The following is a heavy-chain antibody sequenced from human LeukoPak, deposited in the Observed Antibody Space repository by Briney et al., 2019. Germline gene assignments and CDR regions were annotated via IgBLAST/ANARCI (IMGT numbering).Heavy chain of an antibody. D-gene: IGHD2-2*01. V-gene: IGHV1-46*01. CDR1: GYTFTSYY. CDR2: INPSGGST. CDR3: ARGAPAAMIGYYYYGMDV. Sequence: ASVKVPCKASGYTFTSYYMHWVRQAPGQGLEWMGIINPSGGSTSYAQKFQGRVTMTRDTSTSTVYMELSSLRSEDTAVYYCARGAPAAMIGYYYYGMDVWGQGTTVTVSS. J-gene: IGHJ6*02.